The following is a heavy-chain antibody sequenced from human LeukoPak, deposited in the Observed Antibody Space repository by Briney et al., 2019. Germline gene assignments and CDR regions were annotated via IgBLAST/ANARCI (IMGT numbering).Heavy chain of an antibody. CDR1: GYTFTGYY. V-gene: IGHV1-2*02. D-gene: IGHD3-9*01. CDR3: ARGFYIDWPLDWFDP. Sequence: GASVKVSCKASGYTFTGYYMHWVRQAPGQGLEWMGWINPNSGGTNYAQKFQGRVTMTRDTSISTAYMELSRLRSDDTAVYYCARGFYIDWPLDWFDPWGQGTLVTVSS. CDR2: INPNSGGT. J-gene: IGHJ5*02.